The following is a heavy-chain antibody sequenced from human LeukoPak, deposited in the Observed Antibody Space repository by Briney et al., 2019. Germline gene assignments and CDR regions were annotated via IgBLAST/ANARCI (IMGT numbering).Heavy chain of an antibody. V-gene: IGHV3-23*01. D-gene: IGHD4-17*01. CDR2: ISGSGGST. J-gene: IGHJ4*02. CDR1: GFTFSSYA. CDR3: AKSRLYGDYANFDY. Sequence: PGGSLRLSCAASGFTFSSYAMSWVRQAPGKGLEWVSAISGSGGSTHYADSVKGRFTISRDNSKNTLYLQMSSLRTEDTAVYYCAKSRLYGDYANFDYWGQGSLVVVSS.